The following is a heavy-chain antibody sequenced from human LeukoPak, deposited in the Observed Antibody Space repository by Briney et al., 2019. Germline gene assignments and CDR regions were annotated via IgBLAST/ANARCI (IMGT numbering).Heavy chain of an antibody. J-gene: IGHJ4*02. D-gene: IGHD6-19*01. CDR3: ARDEGGAVAID. Sequence: ASVKVSCTASGYTFTTYYIHWVRQAPGQGLEWMGIINPSGGSTRYAQKFQGRVTVTRDTSTSTAYMELSSLRSEDTAVYCCARDEGGAVAIDWGQGTLVTVSS. CDR2: INPSGGST. CDR1: GYTFTTYY. V-gene: IGHV1-46*01.